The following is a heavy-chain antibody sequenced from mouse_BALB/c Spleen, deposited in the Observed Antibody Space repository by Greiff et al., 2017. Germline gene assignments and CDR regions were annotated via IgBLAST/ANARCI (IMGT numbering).Heavy chain of an antibody. CDR3: AREAFITVDY. CDR1: GFTFSSFG. D-gene: IGHD1-2*01. CDR2: ISSGSSTI. Sequence: EVQGVESGGGLVQPGGSRKLSCAASGFTFSSFGMHWVRQAPEKGLEWVAYISSGSSTIYYADTVKGRFTISRDNPKNTLFLQMTSLRSEDTAMYYCAREAFITVDYWGQGTTLTVSS. V-gene: IGHV5-17*02. J-gene: IGHJ2*01.